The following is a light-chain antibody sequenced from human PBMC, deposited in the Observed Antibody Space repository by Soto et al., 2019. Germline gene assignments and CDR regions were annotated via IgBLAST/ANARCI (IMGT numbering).Light chain of an antibody. V-gene: IGKV3-11*01. Sequence: EIVLTQSPATLSLSPGERATLSCRASQSVSSYLAWYQQKPGQAPRLLIYDASNRATGIPARFSGSGSGTDFFLSISSLEPEDFAVYYCQQRSNWPPTFGQGTK. CDR2: DAS. CDR3: QQRSNWPPT. J-gene: IGKJ1*01. CDR1: QSVSSY.